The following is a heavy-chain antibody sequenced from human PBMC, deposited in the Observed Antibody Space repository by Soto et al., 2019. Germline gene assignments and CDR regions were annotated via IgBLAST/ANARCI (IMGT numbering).Heavy chain of an antibody. V-gene: IGHV3-30*18. Sequence: QVELVESGGGVVHPGTSLRLSCAASGFTFSSYGLHWVRQAPGKGLEWVAGISYDGGSQYYADSVKGRFTISRDDSKNTLYLQMNSPRTEDTAVYHCAKVWVEMSTNDAFDIWGQGTMVTAS. CDR2: ISYDGGSQ. D-gene: IGHD2-21*01. J-gene: IGHJ3*02. CDR3: AKVWVEMSTNDAFDI. CDR1: GFTFSSYG.